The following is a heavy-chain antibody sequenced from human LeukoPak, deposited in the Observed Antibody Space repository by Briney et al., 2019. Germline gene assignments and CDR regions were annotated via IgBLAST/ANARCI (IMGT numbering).Heavy chain of an antibody. V-gene: IGHV3-30*02. D-gene: IGHD6-13*01. CDR3: AKEPRAGTRVGYYMDV. CDR1: GFTFSPCG. J-gene: IGHJ6*03. CDR2: IRYDGNNE. Sequence: GGSLRLSCAASGFTFSPCGMHWVRQAPGKGLEWVAFIRYDGNNEYYADSVKGRFTISRDNSKNTLYLQMNSLRAEDTAVYYCAKEPRAGTRVGYYMDVWGKGTTVTISS.